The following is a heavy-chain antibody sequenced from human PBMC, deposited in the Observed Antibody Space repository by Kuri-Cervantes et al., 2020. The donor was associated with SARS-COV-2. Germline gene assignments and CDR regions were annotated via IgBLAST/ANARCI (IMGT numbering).Heavy chain of an antibody. CDR1: GYTFASYD. CDR2: MNPNSSNT. D-gene: IGHD5-18*01. V-gene: IGHV1-8*02. CDR3: ASESGYSYGYDY. J-gene: IGHJ4*02. Sequence: ASVKVSCKASGYTFASYDINWVRQATGQGLEWMGWMNPNSSNTGYAQKFQGRVTMTRNTSISTAYMELSSLRSEDTAVYYCASESGYSYGYDYWGQGTLVTVSS.